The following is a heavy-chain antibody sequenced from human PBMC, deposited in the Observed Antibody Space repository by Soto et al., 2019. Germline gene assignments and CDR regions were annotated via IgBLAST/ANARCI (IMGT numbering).Heavy chain of an antibody. CDR1: GGSFSGFY. CDR2: LNDSGGT. J-gene: IGHJ1*01. CDR3: ARARGGVQH. D-gene: IGHD3-10*01. Sequence: NPSETLSLTCGVYGGSFSGFYCSWIRQPPGKGLEWIGELNDSGGTNYNASLKSRVSMSLDTSKNQFSLKLSSVTAADTAVYYCARARGGVQHWGQGTLVTVSS. V-gene: IGHV4-34*01.